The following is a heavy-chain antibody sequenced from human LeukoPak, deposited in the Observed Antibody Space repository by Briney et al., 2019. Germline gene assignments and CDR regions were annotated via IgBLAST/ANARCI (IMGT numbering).Heavy chain of an antibody. CDR1: GGSFSGYY. J-gene: IGHJ4*02. CDR3: ARVRDTVVNSPFDY. V-gene: IGHV4-34*01. CDR2: INHSGST. D-gene: IGHD4-23*01. Sequence: SETLTLTCAAYGGSFSGYYWSWIRQPPGKGLEWIGEINHSGSTNYNPSLKSRVTISVDTSKNQFSLKLSSVTAADTAVYYCARVRDTVVNSPFDYWGQGTLVTVSS.